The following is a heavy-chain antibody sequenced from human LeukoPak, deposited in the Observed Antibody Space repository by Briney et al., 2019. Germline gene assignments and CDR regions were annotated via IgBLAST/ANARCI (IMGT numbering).Heavy chain of an antibody. CDR1: GFTFSSYA. CDR2: ISGSGGST. D-gene: IGHD4-11*01. Sequence: GGSLRLSCAASGFTFSSYAMSWVRQAPGKGLEWVSAISGSGGSTYYADSVKGRFTLSRDNAKNSLYLQMNSLRAEDTAVYYCARIRYSNYGDYWGQGTLVTVSS. J-gene: IGHJ4*02. CDR3: ARIRYSNYGDY. V-gene: IGHV3-23*01.